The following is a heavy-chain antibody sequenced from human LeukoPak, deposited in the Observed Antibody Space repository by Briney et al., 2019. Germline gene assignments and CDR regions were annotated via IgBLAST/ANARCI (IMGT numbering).Heavy chain of an antibody. CDR1: GGSISSGGYS. CDR3: ARAGRVITMVRGVITLWFDP. D-gene: IGHD3-10*01. Sequence: SQTLSLTCAVSGGSISSGGYSWSWIRQPPGKGLEWIGYIYHSGSTYYNPFLKSRVTISVDRSKNQFSLKLSSVTAADTAVYYCARAGRVITMVRGVITLWFDPWGQGTLVTVSS. CDR2: IYHSGST. V-gene: IGHV4-30-2*01. J-gene: IGHJ5*02.